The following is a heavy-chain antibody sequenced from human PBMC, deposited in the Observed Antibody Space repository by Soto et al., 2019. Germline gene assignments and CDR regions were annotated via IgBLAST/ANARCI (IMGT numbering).Heavy chain of an antibody. J-gene: IGHJ4*02. Sequence: QVQLVQSGAEVKKPGASVKVCCKASGYTFTSYGISWVRQAPGQGLEWMGWISAYNGNTNYAQKLQGRVTMTTDTSTSTAYMELRSLRSDDTAVYYCARDADTAMVRAWFDYWGQGTLVTVSS. D-gene: IGHD5-18*01. CDR1: GYTFTSYG. CDR2: ISAYNGNT. V-gene: IGHV1-18*01. CDR3: ARDADTAMVRAWFDY.